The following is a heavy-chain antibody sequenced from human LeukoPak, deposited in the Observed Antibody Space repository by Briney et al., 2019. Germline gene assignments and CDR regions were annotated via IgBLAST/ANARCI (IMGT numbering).Heavy chain of an antibody. CDR3: ARESSRTGFPTNDY. CDR2: INPNSGGT. CDR1: GYTFTAYD. Sequence: GASVKVSCKASGYTFTAYDMHWVRQAPGQGLEWMGWINPNSGGTNYAQKFQGRVTMTRDTSISTAYMELSRLTSDDTAVFYCARESSRTGFPTNDYWGQGTLVTVSS. D-gene: IGHD1-1*01. V-gene: IGHV1-2*02. J-gene: IGHJ4*02.